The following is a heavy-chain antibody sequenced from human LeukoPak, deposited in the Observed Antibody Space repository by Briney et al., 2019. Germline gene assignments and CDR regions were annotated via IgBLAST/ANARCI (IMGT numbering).Heavy chain of an antibody. CDR2: IYHGGST. J-gene: IGHJ4*02. D-gene: IGHD3-10*01. CDR3: ARKDYGSGSSYNGGRPFDF. CDR1: GYSISSGYY. V-gene: IGHV4-38-2*02. Sequence: SETLSLTCTVSGYSISSGYYWGWIRQPPGKGLEWIGSIYHGGSTYYNPSLKSRVTISVDTSKNQFSLKLSSVTAADTAVYYCARKDYGSGSSYNGGRPFDFWGQGTLVTVSS.